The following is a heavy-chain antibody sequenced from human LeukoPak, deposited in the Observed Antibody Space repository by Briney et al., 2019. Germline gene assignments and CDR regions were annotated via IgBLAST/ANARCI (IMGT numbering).Heavy chain of an antibody. CDR2: INPNSGGT. CDR1: GYTFTGYY. V-gene: IGHV1-2*02. D-gene: IGHD1-26*01. CDR3: AREESGSYYSPLDY. J-gene: IGHJ4*02. Sequence: EASVKVSCKASGYTFTGYYMHWVRQAPGQGLEWMGWINPNSGGTNYAQKFQGRVTMTRDTSISTAYMELSRLRSDDTAVYYCAREESGSYYSPLDYWGQGTLVTVSS.